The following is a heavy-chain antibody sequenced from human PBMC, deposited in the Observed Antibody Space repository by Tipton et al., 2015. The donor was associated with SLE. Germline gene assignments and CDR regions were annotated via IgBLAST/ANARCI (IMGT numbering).Heavy chain of an antibody. J-gene: IGHJ4*02. CDR2: IKGDGTEK. V-gene: IGHV3-7*01. CDR1: GFTFNNYW. CDR3: ARGVNY. Sequence: QLVQSGGGLVQPGGSLRLSCAASGFTFNNYWMTWVRQAPGKGLEWVANIKGDGTEKYYVDSVKGRFTISRDNAKHSLYLQMNSLRAEDTAVYYCARGVNYWGQGTLVTVSS.